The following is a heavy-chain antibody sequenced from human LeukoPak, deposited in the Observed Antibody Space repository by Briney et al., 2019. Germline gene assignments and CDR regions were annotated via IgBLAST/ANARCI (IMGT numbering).Heavy chain of an antibody. D-gene: IGHD5-24*01. V-gene: IGHV3-7*01. J-gene: IGHJ3*02. Sequence: GGSLRLSCAASGFTFSSYWMSWVRQAPGKGLEWVANIKQDGSEEYYVDSVKGRFTISRDNAKNSLYLQMNSLRAEDTAVYYCARDGVEMATIAFDIWGQGTMVTVSS. CDR2: IKQDGSEE. CDR3: ARDGVEMATIAFDI. CDR1: GFTFSSYW.